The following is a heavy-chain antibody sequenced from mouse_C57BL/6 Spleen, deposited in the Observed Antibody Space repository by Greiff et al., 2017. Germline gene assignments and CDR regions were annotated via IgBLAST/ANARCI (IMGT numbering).Heavy chain of an antibody. CDR2: IYPGDGDT. D-gene: IGHD2-1*01. V-gene: IGHV1-82*01. J-gene: IGHJ2*01. Sequence: VQLVESGPELVKPGASVKISCKASGYAFSSSWMNWVKQRPGKGLEWIGRIYPGDGDTNYNGKFKGKATLTADKSSSTAYMQLSSLTSEDSAVYFCARDMGWNYWGDYWGQGTTLTVSS. CDR1: GYAFSSSW. CDR3: ARDMGWNYWGDY.